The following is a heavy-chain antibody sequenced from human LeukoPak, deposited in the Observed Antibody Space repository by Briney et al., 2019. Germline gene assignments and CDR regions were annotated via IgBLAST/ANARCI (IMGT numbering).Heavy chain of an antibody. CDR3: ARENYDYVWGSYRYDY. CDR1: GYTFTGYD. D-gene: IGHD3-16*02. J-gene: IGHJ4*02. V-gene: IGHV1-2*02. CDR2: ISPNSGGA. Sequence: ASVKVSCKASGYTFTGYDMHWVRQAPGQGLEWMGWISPNSGGANYAQKFQGRVTMTRDTSISTAYMELSRLRSDDTAVYYCARENYDYVWGSYRYDYWGQGTLVTVSS.